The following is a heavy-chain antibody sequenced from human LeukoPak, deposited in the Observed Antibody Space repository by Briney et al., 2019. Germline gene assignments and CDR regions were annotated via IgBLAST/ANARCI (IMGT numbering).Heavy chain of an antibody. CDR1: GGSISSFDW. J-gene: IGHJ4*02. V-gene: IGHV4-4*02. D-gene: IGHD1-26*01. CDR3: ATSAAYCLDY. CDR2: IHHNGGT. Sequence: SETLSLTCAVSGGSISSFDWWSWVRQPPGKGLEWIGEIHHNGGTNYNPSLKSRVTISEDKSKNQLSLQLTPVTAADTAIYYCATSAAYCLDYWGQGTLVTVSS.